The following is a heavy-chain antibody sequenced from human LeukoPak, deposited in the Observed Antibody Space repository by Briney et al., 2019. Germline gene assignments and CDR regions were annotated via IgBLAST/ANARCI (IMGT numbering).Heavy chain of an antibody. J-gene: IGHJ4*02. V-gene: IGHV3-30*02. D-gene: IGHD3-10*01. Sequence: GGSLRLSCAASGFTFSSYGMHWVRQAPGKGLEWVAFIRYDGSNKYYADSVKGRFTISRDNSKNTLYLQMNSLRAEDTAVYYCAKDPMVRGVIGQYFDYWGQGTLVTVSS. CDR1: GFTFSSYG. CDR3: AKDPMVRGVIGQYFDY. CDR2: IRYDGSNK.